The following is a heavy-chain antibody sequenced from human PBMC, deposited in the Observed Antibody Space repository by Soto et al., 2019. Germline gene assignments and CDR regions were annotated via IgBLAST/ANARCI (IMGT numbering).Heavy chain of an antibody. D-gene: IGHD6-13*01. CDR1: GGSFSGYY. Sequence: SETLSLTCAVYGGSFSGYYWSWIRQPPGKGLEWIGEINHSGSTNYNPSLKSRVTISVDTSKNQFSLKLSSVTAADTAVYYCARGVAAAIDYWGQGTLVTVSS. CDR2: INHSGST. CDR3: ARGVAAAIDY. V-gene: IGHV4-34*01. J-gene: IGHJ4*02.